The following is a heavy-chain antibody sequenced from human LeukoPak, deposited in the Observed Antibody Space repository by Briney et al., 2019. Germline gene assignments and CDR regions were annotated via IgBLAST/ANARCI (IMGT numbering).Heavy chain of an antibody. Sequence: GGSLRLSCAASGFTFSSYWMSWVRQAPGKGLEWVANIKQDGSEKYYVDSVKGRFTISRDSAKNSLYLQMNSLRAEDTAVYYCAREGNDYYFDYWGQGTLVTVSS. J-gene: IGHJ4*02. CDR3: AREGNDYYFDY. V-gene: IGHV3-7*01. D-gene: IGHD3-3*01. CDR1: GFTFSSYW. CDR2: IKQDGSEK.